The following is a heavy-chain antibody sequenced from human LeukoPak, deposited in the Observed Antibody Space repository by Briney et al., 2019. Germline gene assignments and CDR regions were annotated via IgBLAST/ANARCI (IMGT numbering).Heavy chain of an antibody. Sequence: SVKFSCKASGGTFSSYAISWVRQAPGQGLEWMGGIIPILGTANYAQKFQGRVTITADESTSTAYMELSSLRSEDTAVYYCARVAGERWLQFDYWGQGTLVTVSS. D-gene: IGHD5-24*01. V-gene: IGHV1-69*13. J-gene: IGHJ4*02. CDR1: GGTFSSYA. CDR3: ARVAGERWLQFDY. CDR2: IIPILGTA.